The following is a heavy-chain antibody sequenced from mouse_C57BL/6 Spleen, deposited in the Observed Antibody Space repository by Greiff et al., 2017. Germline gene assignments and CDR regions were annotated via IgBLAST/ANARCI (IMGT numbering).Heavy chain of an antibody. CDR2: IYPGDGDT. V-gene: IGHV1-82*01. CDR3: ARDDYDHYAMDY. J-gene: IGHJ4*01. D-gene: IGHD2-4*01. CDR1: GYAFSSSW. Sequence: VQLQQSGPELVKPGASVKISCKASGYAFSSSWMNWVKQRPGKGLEWIGRIYPGDGDTNYNGKFKGKATLTADKSSSTAYMQLSSLTSEDSAVYFCARDDYDHYAMDYWGQGTSVTVSS.